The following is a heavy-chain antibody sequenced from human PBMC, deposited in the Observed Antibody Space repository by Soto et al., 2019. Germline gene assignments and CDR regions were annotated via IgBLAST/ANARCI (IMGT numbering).Heavy chain of an antibody. D-gene: IGHD2-15*01. V-gene: IGHV4-4*07. J-gene: IGHJ5*02. CDR2: IYTSGST. CDR1: GGSISSYY. Sequence: SETLPLTCTVSGGSISSYYWSWIRQPAGKGLEWIGRIYTSGSTNYNPSLKSRVTMSVDTSKNQFSLKLSSVTAADTAVYYCARASTCSGGSCYSENWFDPWGQGTLVTVSS. CDR3: ARASTCSGGSCYSENWFDP.